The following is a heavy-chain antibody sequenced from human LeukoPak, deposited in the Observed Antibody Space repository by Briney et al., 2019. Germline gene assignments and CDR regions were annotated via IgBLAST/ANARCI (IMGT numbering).Heavy chain of an antibody. Sequence: GESLKISCKGSGYSFTSYWIGWVRQMPGKGLEWMGIIYPGDSDTRYSPSFQGQVTISADKSISTAYLQWSSLKASDTAMYYCARLGFDDSSGYGAFLFDYWGQGTLVTVSS. CDR2: IYPGDSDT. J-gene: IGHJ4*02. CDR3: ARLGFDDSSGYGAFLFDY. CDR1: GYSFTSYW. V-gene: IGHV5-51*01. D-gene: IGHD3-22*01.